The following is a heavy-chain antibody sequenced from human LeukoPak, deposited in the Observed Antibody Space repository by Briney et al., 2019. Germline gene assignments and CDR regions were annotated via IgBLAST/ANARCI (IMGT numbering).Heavy chain of an antibody. CDR2: ISGSTGDT. D-gene: IGHD4-17*01. CDR3: ARDENYGIFFNVDY. V-gene: IGHV1-18*03. CDR1: GYSFVLYG. Sequence: ASVKVSCKASGYSFVLYGISWVRQAPGEGPEWMGRISGSTGDTNYAPKFQGRVTMTADTSSSTAYMELRSLRLDDMAVYYCARDENYGIFFNVDYWGQGTLVTVSS. J-gene: IGHJ4*02.